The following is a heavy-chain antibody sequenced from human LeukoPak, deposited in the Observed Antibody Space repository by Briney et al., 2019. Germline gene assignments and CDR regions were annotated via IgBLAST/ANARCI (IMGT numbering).Heavy chain of an antibody. D-gene: IGHD1-26*01. CDR1: GFTFSTYA. CDR2: ISNDGSSQ. V-gene: IGHV3-30-3*01. J-gene: IGHJ3*01. Sequence: GGSLRLSCAASGFTFSTYAMHWVRQAPGKGLEWVAVISNDGSSQTYADSVKGRFTISRDNSKNSLYLQMNSLRAEDTAVYYCARDSGAYGASDLWGQGTMVTVSS. CDR3: ARDSGAYGASDL.